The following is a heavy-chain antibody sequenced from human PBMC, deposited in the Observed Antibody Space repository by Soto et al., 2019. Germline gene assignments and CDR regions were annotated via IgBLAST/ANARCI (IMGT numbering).Heavy chain of an antibody. CDR3: ARDLEIVVVITTPAY. Sequence: QVQLVESGGGVVQPGRSLRLSCAASGFTFSSYAMHWVHQAPGKGLEWVAVISYDGSNKYYADSVKGRFTISRDNSKNTLYLQMNSLRAEDTAVYYCARDLEIVVVITTPAYWGQGTLVTVSS. CDR1: GFTFSSYA. V-gene: IGHV3-30-3*01. D-gene: IGHD3-22*01. CDR2: ISYDGSNK. J-gene: IGHJ4*02.